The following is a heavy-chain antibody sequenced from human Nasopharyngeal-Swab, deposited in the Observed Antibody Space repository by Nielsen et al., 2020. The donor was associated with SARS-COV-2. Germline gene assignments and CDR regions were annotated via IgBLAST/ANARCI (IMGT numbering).Heavy chain of an antibody. J-gene: IGHJ4*02. CDR2: TYYRSKWYN. D-gene: IGHD6-19*01. CDR3: AREKAVAGNSYFDY. Sequence: SETLSLTCAISGDSVSSNSAAWNWIRQSPSRGLEWLGRTYYRSKWYNDYAVSVKSRITINPDTSKNQSSLQLNSVTPEDTAVYYCAREKAVAGNSYFDYWGQGTLVTVSS. CDR1: GDSVSSNSAA. V-gene: IGHV6-1*01.